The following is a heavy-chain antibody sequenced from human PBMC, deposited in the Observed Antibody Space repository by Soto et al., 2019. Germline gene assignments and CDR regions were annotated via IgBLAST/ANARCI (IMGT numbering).Heavy chain of an antibody. CDR3: ARDRDVVADTTPGGVNYFDP. D-gene: IGHD5-12*01. CDR1: GGSFSSTNW. Sequence: QVHLQESGPGLVKPSGTLSLTCAVSGGSFSSTNWWSWVRQPPGKGLEWVGEVYYTGSTNYNPSLKSRVTISLDKSKNQFSLKLSSVTAADTAVYYCARDRDVVADTTPGGVNYFDPWGQGTLVTVSS. V-gene: IGHV4-4*02. J-gene: IGHJ5*02. CDR2: VYYTGST.